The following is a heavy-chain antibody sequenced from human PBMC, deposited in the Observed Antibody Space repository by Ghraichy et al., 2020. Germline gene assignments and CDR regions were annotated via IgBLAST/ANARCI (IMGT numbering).Heavy chain of an antibody. D-gene: IGHD2-21*01. Sequence: SETLSLTCAVYGGSFSGYYWSWIRQPPGKGLEWIGEINHSGSTNYNPSLKSRVTISVDTSKNQFSLKLSSVTAADTAVYYCARAYPPSSHWGQGTLVTVSS. V-gene: IGHV4-34*01. CDR1: GGSFSGYY. CDR3: ARAYPPSSH. CDR2: INHSGST. J-gene: IGHJ4*02.